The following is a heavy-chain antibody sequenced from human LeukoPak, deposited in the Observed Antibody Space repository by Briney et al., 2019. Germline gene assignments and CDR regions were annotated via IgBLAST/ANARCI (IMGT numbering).Heavy chain of an antibody. CDR3: ARGVVPAAIPSLNWFDP. V-gene: IGHV1-8*01. D-gene: IGHD2-2*02. J-gene: IGHJ5*02. CDR1: GYTFTSYD. CDR2: MNPNSGNT. Sequence: ASVKVSCKASGYTFTSYDINWVRQATGQGLEWMGWMNPNSGNTGYAQKFQGRVTMTRNTSISTAYMELSSLRSEDTAVYYCARGVVPAAIPSLNWFDPWGQGTLVTVSS.